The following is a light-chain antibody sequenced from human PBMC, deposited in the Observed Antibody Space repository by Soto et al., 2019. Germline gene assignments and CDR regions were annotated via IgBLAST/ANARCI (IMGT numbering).Light chain of an antibody. CDR3: PQYGSSLLT. Sequence: EIVLTQSPGTLSLSPGERATLSCRASQSVSSSYLAWYQQKPGQAPRLLIYGASSRATGIPDRFSGSGSGTDLTLTISRLEPEDFAVYYCPQYGSSLLTFGGGTKVEIK. V-gene: IGKV3-20*01. CDR1: QSVSSSY. J-gene: IGKJ4*01. CDR2: GAS.